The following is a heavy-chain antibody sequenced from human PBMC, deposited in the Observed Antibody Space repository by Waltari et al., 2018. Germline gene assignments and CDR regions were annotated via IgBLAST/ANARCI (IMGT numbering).Heavy chain of an antibody. CDR2: INNYNGNT. Sequence: QVQVVQSGGEVKKPGAPVKVSCTASGYSLTNHVITCVRQAPGQGLEWMGWINNYNGNTNYAQELQGRVTMTTDTSTSTAYMELRSLRSDDTAVYYCASSLSGSYGESYYYYMDVWGKGTTVTVSS. CDR1: GYSLTNHV. CDR3: ASSLSGSYGESYYYYMDV. J-gene: IGHJ6*03. V-gene: IGHV1-18*01. D-gene: IGHD3-16*01.